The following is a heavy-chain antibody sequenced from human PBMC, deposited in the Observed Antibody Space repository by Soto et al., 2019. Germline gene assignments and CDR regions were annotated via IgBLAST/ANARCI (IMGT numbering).Heavy chain of an antibody. Sequence: HGESLKISCKGSGYSFTSYWIGWVRQMSGKGLEWMGIIYPGDSDTRYSPSFQGQVTISADKSISTANLQWSSLKASDTAMYYCARLCDFPLPYYGSGSYCGMDVWGQGTTVTVSS. CDR3: ARLCDFPLPYYGSGSYCGMDV. CDR2: IYPGDSDT. CDR1: GYSFTSYW. V-gene: IGHV5-51*01. D-gene: IGHD3-10*01. J-gene: IGHJ6*02.